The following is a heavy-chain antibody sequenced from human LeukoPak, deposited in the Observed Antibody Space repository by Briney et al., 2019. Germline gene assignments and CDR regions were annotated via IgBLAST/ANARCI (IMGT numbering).Heavy chain of an antibody. J-gene: IGHJ5*02. V-gene: IGHV3-23*01. Sequence: GGSLRLSCVVSGFTFSSYAMSWVRQAPGKGLEWVSAISGNGRTTYYADSVKGRFTISRDNSKNTLYLQMNSLRAEDTAVYYCARDPGYCSSTSCYTWFDPWGQGTLVTVSS. CDR2: ISGNGRTT. CDR3: ARDPGYCSSTSCYTWFDP. CDR1: GFTFSSYA. D-gene: IGHD2-2*02.